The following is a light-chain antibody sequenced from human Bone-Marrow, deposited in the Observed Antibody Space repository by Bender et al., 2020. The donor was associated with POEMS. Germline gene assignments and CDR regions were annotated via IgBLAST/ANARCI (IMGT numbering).Light chain of an antibody. Sequence: QSALTQPASVSGSPGQSITISCTGTSSDIGAYKYVSWYQQHPGKAPRLLVFDVHIRPSGSSTRFSGSKSGNTASLTISRLQPEDEADYFCCSYAGTRTFYVFGAGTTVTV. CDR3: CSYAGTRTFYV. CDR1: SSDIGAYKY. J-gene: IGLJ1*01. V-gene: IGLV2-14*03. CDR2: DVH.